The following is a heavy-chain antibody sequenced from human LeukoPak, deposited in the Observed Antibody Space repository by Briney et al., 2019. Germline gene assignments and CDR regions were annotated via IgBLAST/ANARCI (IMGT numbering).Heavy chain of an antibody. J-gene: IGHJ6*03. D-gene: IGHD4-11*01. V-gene: IGHV4-61*02. CDR3: ARDPRPSTGNYYYYYYMDV. CDR2: ICTSGST. Sequence: SETLSLTCTVSGGSITSGSYYGSWIRQPAGKGLRWFGRICTSGSTNYNPSLKSRVTISVDTSKNQFSLKLGSVTAADTAVYYCARDPRPSTGNYYYYYYMDVWGKGTTVTVSS. CDR1: GGSITSGSYY.